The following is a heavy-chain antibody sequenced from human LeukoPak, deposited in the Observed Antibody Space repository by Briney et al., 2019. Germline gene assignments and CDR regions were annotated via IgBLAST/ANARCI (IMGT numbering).Heavy chain of an antibody. V-gene: IGHV4-59*01. Sequence: SETLSLTCTVSGDSINSYYWNWIRQPPGKGLEWIGYIYYSVRTDYNPSLKSRVTISVDTSKHQFSMKLKSVTAADTAVYFCARGRWLPNAFDIWGQGTMDTVFS. CDR2: IYYSVRT. D-gene: IGHD5-24*01. CDR3: ARGRWLPNAFDI. J-gene: IGHJ3*02. CDR1: GDSINSYY.